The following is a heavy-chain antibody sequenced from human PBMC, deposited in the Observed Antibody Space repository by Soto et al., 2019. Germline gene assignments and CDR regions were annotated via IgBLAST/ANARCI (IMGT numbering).Heavy chain of an antibody. V-gene: IGHV3-11*01. Sequence: QVPLVESGGALVKPGGSLRVSCAASGFTFSNYYMSWIRQAPGKGLEWISYISSGGSNIQYADSVKGRFTISRDKAKNSLYLQMNSLRVEDTAVYYCARDKGIVGATAEYWGQGTLVTVSS. CDR2: ISSGGSNI. D-gene: IGHD1-26*01. J-gene: IGHJ4*02. CDR3: ARDKGIVGATAEY. CDR1: GFTFSNYY.